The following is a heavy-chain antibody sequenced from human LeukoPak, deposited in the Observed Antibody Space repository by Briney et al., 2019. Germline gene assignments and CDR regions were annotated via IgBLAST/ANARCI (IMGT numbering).Heavy chain of an antibody. J-gene: IGHJ4*02. CDR3: ARPRSVIVVVTAPDY. CDR2: ISYDGSNK. CDR1: GFTFSSYA. V-gene: IGHV3-30-3*01. D-gene: IGHD2-21*02. Sequence: GGSLRLSCAASGFTFSSYAMHWVRQAPGKGLEWVAVISYDGSNKYYADSVKGRFTISRDNSRNTLYPQMNSLRAEDTAVYYCARPRSVIVVVTAPDYWGQGTLVTVSS.